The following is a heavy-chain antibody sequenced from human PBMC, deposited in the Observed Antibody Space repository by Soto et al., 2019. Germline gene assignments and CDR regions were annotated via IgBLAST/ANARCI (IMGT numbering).Heavy chain of an antibody. V-gene: IGHV4-4*02. Sequence: PSETLSLTWSVSGGSIRSTNWWSLVRPAPGKGLEWIGEIYHSGSTNYNPSLKSRVTISVDKSKNQFSLKLSSVTAADTAVYYCARGGYSYGPYYYYGMEVWGKGTTVTVSS. CDR3: ARGGYSYGPYYYYGMEV. CDR2: IYHSGST. J-gene: IGHJ6*04. D-gene: IGHD5-18*01. CDR1: GGSIRSTNW.